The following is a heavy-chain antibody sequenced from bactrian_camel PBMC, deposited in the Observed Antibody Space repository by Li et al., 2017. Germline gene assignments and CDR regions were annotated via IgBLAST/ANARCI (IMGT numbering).Heavy chain of an antibody. CDR1: GSTDTSGV. CDR2: ITSDDET. D-gene: IGHD3*01. V-gene: IGHV3S53*01. Sequence: HVQLVESGGGSVQPGGSLRLSCAASGSTDTSGVMGWFRQAPGNECELVSTITSDDETYYADSVKGRFTISRDNAKTTMYLQMSRLKPEDTAVYHCAEHGWVVDVRCDWTQGTQVTVS. J-gene: IGHJ4*01.